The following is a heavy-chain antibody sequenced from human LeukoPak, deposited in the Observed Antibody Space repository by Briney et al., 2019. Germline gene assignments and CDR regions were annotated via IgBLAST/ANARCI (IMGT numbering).Heavy chain of an antibody. CDR1: GGTFSSYA. CDR3: ARVNGDYGGVPDV. Sequence: SVNVSCKASGGTFSSYAISWVRQAPGQGLEWLGGIIPIFGTANYAQKFQGRVTITTDESTSTAYMELSSLRSEDTAVYYCARVNGDYGGVPDVWGKGTTVTVSS. CDR2: IIPIFGTA. V-gene: IGHV1-69*05. D-gene: IGHD4-17*01. J-gene: IGHJ6*04.